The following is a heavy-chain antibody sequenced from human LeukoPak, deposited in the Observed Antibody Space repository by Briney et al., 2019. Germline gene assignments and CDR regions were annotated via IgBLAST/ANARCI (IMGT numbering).Heavy chain of an antibody. J-gene: IGHJ4*02. CDR3: ARSDPAKLQFDY. CDR2: INPSGGST. D-gene: IGHD1-7*01. Sequence: ASVKVSCKASGYTFTSNYMHWVRHAPGQGLEWMGIINPSGGSTSFAQKFQGRVTMTRDTSTSTVYMELSSLRSEDTAVYYCARSDPAKLQFDYWGQGTLVTVSS. V-gene: IGHV1-46*03. CDR1: GYTFTSNY.